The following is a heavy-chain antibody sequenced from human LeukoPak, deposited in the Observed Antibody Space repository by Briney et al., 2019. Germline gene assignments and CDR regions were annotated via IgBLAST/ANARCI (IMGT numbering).Heavy chain of an antibody. CDR2: IKSKTDGGTT. Sequence: GGSLRLSCAASGFTFSNAWMSWVRQAPGKGLEWVGRIKSKTDGGTTDYAAPVKGRFTISRDDSKNTLYLQMNSLKTEGTAVYYCTTVYCSGGSCYEYYYYGMDVWGQGTTVTVSS. J-gene: IGHJ6*02. CDR3: TTVYCSGGSCYEYYYYGMDV. V-gene: IGHV3-15*01. D-gene: IGHD2-15*01. CDR1: GFTFSNAW.